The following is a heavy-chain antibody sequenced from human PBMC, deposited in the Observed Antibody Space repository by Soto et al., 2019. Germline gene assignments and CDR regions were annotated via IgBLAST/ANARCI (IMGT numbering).Heavy chain of an antibody. V-gene: IGHV1-18*01. Sequence: QVQLVQSGTEVKKPGASVKVSCKASGYTFTSYGISWVRQAPGQGLEWMGWIRAYNGNTNYAQKLQGRVTMTTDTPTSTAYMELRSLRSADTSVYYCATDAPPEASWGQGTLVTVSS. CDR1: GYTFTSYG. J-gene: IGHJ5*02. CDR2: IRAYNGNT. CDR3: ATDAPPEAS.